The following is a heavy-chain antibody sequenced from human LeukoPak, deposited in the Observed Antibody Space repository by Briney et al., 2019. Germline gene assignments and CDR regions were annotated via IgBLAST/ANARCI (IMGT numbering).Heavy chain of an antibody. J-gene: IGHJ4*02. V-gene: IGHV3-48*01. CDR3: AKDVRGRYYDFWSGFYYFDY. CDR2: ISSSSSTI. D-gene: IGHD3-3*01. Sequence: GGSLRLSCAASGFTFSSYSMNWVRQAPGKGLEWVSYISSSSSTIYYADSVKGRFTISRDNSKNTLYLQMNSLRAEDTAVYYCAKDVRGRYYDFWSGFYYFDYWGQGTLVTVSS. CDR1: GFTFSSYS.